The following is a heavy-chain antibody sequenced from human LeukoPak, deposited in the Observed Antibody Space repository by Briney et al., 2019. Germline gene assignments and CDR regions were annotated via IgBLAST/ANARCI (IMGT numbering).Heavy chain of an antibody. V-gene: IGHV3-66*01. J-gene: IGHJ4*02. D-gene: IGHD3-10*01. CDR2: IFNGGST. Sequence: QPGGSLRLSCAASGFTVSSKYMSWVRQAPGKGLEWVSVIFNGGSTYYADSVKGRFTISTDSSKNMLYLQMNSLRAEDTAVYYCARGLFASGSYYNFFDYWAQGTLVTVSS. CDR3: ARGLFASGSYYNFFDY. CDR1: GFTVSSKY.